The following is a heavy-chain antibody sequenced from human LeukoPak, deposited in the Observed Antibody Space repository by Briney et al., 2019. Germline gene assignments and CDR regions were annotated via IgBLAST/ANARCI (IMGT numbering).Heavy chain of an antibody. J-gene: IGHJ4*02. CDR1: GFTFSSYG. CDR2: IRYDGSNK. V-gene: IGHV3-30*02. Sequence: GRSQRLSCAASGFTFSSYGMHWVRQAPGKGLEWVAFIRYDGSNKYYADSVKGRFTISRDNSKNTLYLQMDSLRAEDTAVYYCAHQGDTLVVPAAPLDYWGQGTLVTVSS. CDR3: AHQGDTLVVPAAPLDY. D-gene: IGHD2-2*01.